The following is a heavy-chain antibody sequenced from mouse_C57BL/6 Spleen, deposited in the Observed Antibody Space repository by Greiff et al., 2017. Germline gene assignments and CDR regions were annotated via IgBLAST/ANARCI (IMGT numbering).Heavy chain of an antibody. D-gene: IGHD1-1*01. J-gene: IGHJ4*01. CDR2: IYPNYGTT. V-gene: IGHV1-39*01. CDR1: GYSFTDYN. Sequence: VQLQQSGPELVKPGASVKISCKASGYSFTDYNMNWVKQSNGKSLEWIGVIYPNYGTTSYNQTFKGKATLTVDQSSSTAYMQLNSLTSEDSAVYYCARKDYYGSSYDYYAMDYWGQGTSVTVSS. CDR3: ARKDYYGSSYDYYAMDY.